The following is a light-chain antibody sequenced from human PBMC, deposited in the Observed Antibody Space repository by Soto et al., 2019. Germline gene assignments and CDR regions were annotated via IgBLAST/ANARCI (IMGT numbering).Light chain of an antibody. CDR2: GNS. J-gene: IGLJ1*01. Sequence: QSVLTQPPSVSGAPGQRVTISCTGSSPNIGAGYDVHWYQQLPGTAPKLLIYGNSNRPSGVPDRFSGSKSGTSASLAITGLQAEDEADYYCQSYDSSLKNVFGTGTKLTVL. CDR1: SPNIGAGYD. V-gene: IGLV1-40*01. CDR3: QSYDSSLKNV.